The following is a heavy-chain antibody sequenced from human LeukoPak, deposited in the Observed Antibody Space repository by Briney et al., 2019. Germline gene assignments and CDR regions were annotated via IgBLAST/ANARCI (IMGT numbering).Heavy chain of an antibody. J-gene: IGHJ4*02. CDR3: ARWNDGWEFDY. V-gene: IGHV3-7*05. CDR2: KKDDAKKD. Sequence: GGSLRLSCAASGFTFSSSWMTWVRQAHGKGMEWGTHKKDDAKKDYYGDSVNGRITTSRDNAQNSLHLQNNSLRADDTAVYYCARWNDGWEFDYWGQGALLSVSS. CDR1: GFTFSSSW. D-gene: IGHD1-1*01.